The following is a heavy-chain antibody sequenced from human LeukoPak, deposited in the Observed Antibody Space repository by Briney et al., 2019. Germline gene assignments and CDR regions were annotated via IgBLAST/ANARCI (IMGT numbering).Heavy chain of an antibody. CDR1: GGSFSGYY. Sequence: SETLSLTCAVYGGSFSGYYWSWIRQPPGKGLEWIGEINHSRSTNYNPSLKSRVTISVDTSKNQFSLKLSSVTAADTAVYYCARGPYSGYEKAFDYWGQGTLVTASS. D-gene: IGHD5-12*01. CDR3: ARGPYSGYEKAFDY. CDR2: INHSRST. V-gene: IGHV4-34*01. J-gene: IGHJ4*02.